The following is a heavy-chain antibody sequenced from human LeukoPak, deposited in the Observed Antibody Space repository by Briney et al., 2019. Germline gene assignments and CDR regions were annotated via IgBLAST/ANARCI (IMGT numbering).Heavy chain of an antibody. CDR1: GFTFSNYD. D-gene: IGHD2/OR15-2a*01. Sequence: GGSLRLSCAASGFTFSNYDMSWARQAPGKGLEWVSAISGSGGSTYYADSVKGRFTISRDNSKNTLYLQMNSLRAEDTAVYYCTNGTIALPYDYWGRGALVTVSS. CDR2: ISGSGGST. V-gene: IGHV3-23*01. CDR3: TNGTIALPYDY. J-gene: IGHJ4*02.